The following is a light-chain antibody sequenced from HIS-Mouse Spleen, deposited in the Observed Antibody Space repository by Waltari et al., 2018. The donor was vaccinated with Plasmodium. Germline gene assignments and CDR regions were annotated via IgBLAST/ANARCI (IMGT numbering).Light chain of an antibody. V-gene: IGLV2-23*01. Sequence: QSALTQPASVSGSPGQSIPISCTGTSSDVGSYHRVSWYQQHPGKAPKLMIYEGCKRPSGVSNRSPGSKSGHTASLTISGLQAEDEADYYCCSYAGSYVVFGGGTKLTVL. CDR2: EGC. CDR3: CSYAGSYVV. J-gene: IGLJ2*01. CDR1: SSDVGSYHR.